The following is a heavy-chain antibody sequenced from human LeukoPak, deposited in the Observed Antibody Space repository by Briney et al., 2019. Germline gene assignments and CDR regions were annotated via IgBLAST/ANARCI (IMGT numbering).Heavy chain of an antibody. D-gene: IGHD3-10*01. V-gene: IGHV4-39*07. J-gene: IGHJ5*02. CDR2: IYYSGSA. Sequence: PSETLSLTCTVSGGSITSSRYYWGWIRQPPGKGLEWIGSIYYSGSAYYNPSLKSRVTISLDTSKNQLSLKLSSVTAADTAVYYCARDYGSGINWFDPWGQGTLVTVSS. CDR3: ARDYGSGINWFDP. CDR1: GGSITSSRYY.